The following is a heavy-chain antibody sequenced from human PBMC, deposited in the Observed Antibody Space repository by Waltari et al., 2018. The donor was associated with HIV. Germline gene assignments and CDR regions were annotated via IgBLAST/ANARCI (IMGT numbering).Heavy chain of an antibody. CDR3: TRQLYRGGEVAY. Sequence: EVQLLQSGAEVKKPGESLNISCKGSGYSFPGYWIGWVRQKPGKGLEWMGITYPRDSETRRSPSFQGQVTISADKSIDTAYLHWTSLKASDTAIYYCTRQLYRGGEVAYWGQGTLVTVSS. D-gene: IGHD3-10*01. CDR2: TYPRDSET. CDR1: GYSFPGYW. V-gene: IGHV5-51*01. J-gene: IGHJ4*02.